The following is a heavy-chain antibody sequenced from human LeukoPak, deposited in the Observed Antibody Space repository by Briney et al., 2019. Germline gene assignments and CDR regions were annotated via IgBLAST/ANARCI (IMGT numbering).Heavy chain of an antibody. J-gene: IGHJ4*02. Sequence: SETLSLTCTVSGYSISSGYYWSWIRQHPGKGLEWIGYIYYSGSTYYNPSLKSRVTISVDTSKNQFSLKLSSVTAADTAVYYCARTAAGSKYYFDYWGQGTLVTVSS. CDR1: GYSISSGYY. CDR3: ARTAAGSKYYFDY. CDR2: IYYSGST. D-gene: IGHD6-13*01. V-gene: IGHV4-31*03.